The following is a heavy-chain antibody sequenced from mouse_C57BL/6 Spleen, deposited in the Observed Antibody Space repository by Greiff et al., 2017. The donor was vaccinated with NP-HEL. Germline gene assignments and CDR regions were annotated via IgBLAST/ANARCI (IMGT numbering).Heavy chain of an antibody. CDR2: ISSGGSYT. CDR3: ARHDDGFAY. Sequence: EVKLQESGGDLVKPGGSLKLSCAASGFTFSSYGMSWVRQTPDKRLGWVATISSGGSYTYYPDSVKGRFTISRDNAKNTLYLQMSSLKSEDTAMYYCARHDDGFAYWGQGTLVTVSA. CDR1: GFTFSSYG. J-gene: IGHJ3*01. V-gene: IGHV5-6*01. D-gene: IGHD2-12*01.